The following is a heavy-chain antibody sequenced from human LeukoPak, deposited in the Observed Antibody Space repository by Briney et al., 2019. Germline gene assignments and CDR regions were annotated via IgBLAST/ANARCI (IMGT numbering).Heavy chain of an antibody. CDR1: GGSFSGYY. J-gene: IGHJ4*02. Sequence: SETLSLTRAVYGGSFSGYYWSWIRQPPGKGLEWIGEINHSGSTNYNPSLKSRVTISVDTSKNQFYLKLSSVTAADTAVYYCAREEITMVRGVINDYWGQGTLVTVSS. V-gene: IGHV4-34*01. CDR3: AREEITMVRGVINDY. CDR2: INHSGST. D-gene: IGHD3-10*01.